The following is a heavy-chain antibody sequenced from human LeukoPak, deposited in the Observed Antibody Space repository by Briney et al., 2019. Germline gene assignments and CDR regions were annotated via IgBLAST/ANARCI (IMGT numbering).Heavy chain of an antibody. CDR3: ARGMNSGGWLDDD. D-gene: IGHD6-19*01. Sequence: SETLSLTCAVYGGSFSGYYWSWIRQPPGKGLEWIGEINHSGRTNYNPSLKSRVTISVDTSKNQFSLKLTSVTAADTAVYYCARGMNSGGWLDDDWGQGTLVTVSS. CDR2: INHSGRT. CDR1: GGSFSGYY. J-gene: IGHJ4*02. V-gene: IGHV4-34*01.